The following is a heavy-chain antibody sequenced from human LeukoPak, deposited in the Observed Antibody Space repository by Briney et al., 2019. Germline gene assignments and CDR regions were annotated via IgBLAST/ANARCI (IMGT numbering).Heavy chain of an antibody. Sequence: GGSLRLSCTASGFTFGDYAISWVRQAPGKGLEWVGFIRSKAYGGITEYAASVKGRFTISRDDSKSIAYLQMNSLKTEDTAVYYCTRSSAYYSSTSCYVLDYWGQGTLVTVSS. CDR2: IRSKAYGGIT. CDR1: GFTFGDYA. CDR3: TRSSAYYSSTSCYVLDY. V-gene: IGHV3-49*04. D-gene: IGHD2-2*01. J-gene: IGHJ4*02.